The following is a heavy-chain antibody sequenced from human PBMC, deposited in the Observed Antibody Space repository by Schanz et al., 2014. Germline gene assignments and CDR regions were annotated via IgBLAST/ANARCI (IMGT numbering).Heavy chain of an antibody. J-gene: IGHJ4*02. D-gene: IGHD3-3*01. CDR2: VSRSTPDI. CDR1: GFTFSSYA. CDR3: VRDSFFAFDY. V-gene: IGHV3-48*01. Sequence: EVQLVESGGGLIQPGGSLRLSCAASGFTFSSYAMSWVRQAPGKGLEWVSYVSRSTPDIYYADSVKGRFTMSRDNAKNSVFLQMSSLRAEDTAVYYCVRDSFFAFDYWGQGTLVTVSS.